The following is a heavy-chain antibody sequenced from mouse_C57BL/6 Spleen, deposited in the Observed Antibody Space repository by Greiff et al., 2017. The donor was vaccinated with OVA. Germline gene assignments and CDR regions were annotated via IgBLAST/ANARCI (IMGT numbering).Heavy chain of an antibody. CDR3: ARDQVSYYGSSYEKYYFDY. J-gene: IGHJ2*01. D-gene: IGHD1-1*01. V-gene: IGHV5-4*01. Sequence: DVMLVESGGGLVKPGGSLKLSCAASGFTFSSYAMSWVRQTPEKRLEWVATISDGGSYTYYPDNVKGRFTISIDNAKNNLYLQMSHLKSEDTAMYYCARDQVSYYGSSYEKYYFDYWGQGTTLTVSS. CDR1: GFTFSSYA. CDR2: ISDGGSYT.